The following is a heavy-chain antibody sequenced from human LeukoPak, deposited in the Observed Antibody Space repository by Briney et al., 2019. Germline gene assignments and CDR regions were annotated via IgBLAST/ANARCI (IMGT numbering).Heavy chain of an antibody. Sequence: PGGSLRLSCTASGFTFSSYEMNWVRQAPGKGLEWVSYISSSGSTIYYADSVKGRFTISRDNAKNSLYLQMNSLRAEDTAVYYCASNRYSSSSIDYWGQGTLVTVSS. J-gene: IGHJ4*02. D-gene: IGHD6-13*01. V-gene: IGHV3-48*03. CDR2: ISSSGSTI. CDR3: ASNRYSSSSIDY. CDR1: GFTFSSYE.